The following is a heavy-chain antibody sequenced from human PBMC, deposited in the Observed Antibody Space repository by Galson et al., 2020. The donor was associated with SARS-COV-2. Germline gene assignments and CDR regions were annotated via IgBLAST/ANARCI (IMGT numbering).Heavy chain of an antibody. CDR2: MNPNSGNT. CDR1: GYTFTSYA. Sequence: ASVKVSCKASGYTFTSYAINWVRQATGQGLEWMGWMNPNSGNTGYAQKFQGRVTMTRNTSISTAYMELSSLRSEDTAVYYCARARRVKQLIYQYYVDCWGQGTLVNVSS. V-gene: IGHV1-8*01. CDR3: ARARRVKQLIYQYYVDC. J-gene: IGHJ4*02. D-gene: IGHD2-2*02.